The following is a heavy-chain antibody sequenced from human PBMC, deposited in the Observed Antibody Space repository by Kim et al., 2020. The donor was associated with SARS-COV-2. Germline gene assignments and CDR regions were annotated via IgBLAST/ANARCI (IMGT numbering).Heavy chain of an antibody. Sequence: SETQSLTCAVSGGSIGSDGYSWSWLRQPPGKGLEWIGYIYHSGSSDYNWSLKSRASISVDRTQNQFSLKLTSVTAADTAVYYCVREVDSHWYFDLWGRGT. CDR3: VREVDSHWYFDL. J-gene: IGHJ2*01. V-gene: IGHV4-30-2*01. CDR2: IYHSGSS. CDR1: GGSIGSDGYS. D-gene: IGHD5-12*01.